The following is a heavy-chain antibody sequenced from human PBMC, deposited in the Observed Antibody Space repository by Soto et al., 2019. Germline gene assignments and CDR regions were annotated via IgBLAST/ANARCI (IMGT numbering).Heavy chain of an antibody. CDR3: ASHGEGYYYYGMDV. V-gene: IGHV4-59*01. Sequence: PSETLSLTCTVSGGSISSYHWSWIRQPPGKGLEWIGYIYYSGSTNYNPSLKSRVTISVDTSENQFSLKLSSVTAADTAVYYCASHGEGYYYYGMDVWGQGTTVTVSS. CDR1: GGSISSYH. CDR2: IYYSGST. D-gene: IGHD3-10*01. J-gene: IGHJ6*02.